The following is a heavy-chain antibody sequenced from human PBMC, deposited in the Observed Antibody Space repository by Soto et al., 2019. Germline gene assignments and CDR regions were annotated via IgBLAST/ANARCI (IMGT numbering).Heavy chain of an antibody. CDR3: AEDPDINYSWFDP. V-gene: IGHV1-58*01. CDR1: GFTFTSSA. J-gene: IGHJ5*02. CDR2: IVVGSGNT. D-gene: IGHD4-4*01. Sequence: SVKVSCKASGFTFTSSAVQWVRQARGQRLEWIGWIVVGSGNTNYAQKFQERVTITRDMSTSTAYMELSSLRSEDTAVYYCAEDPDINYSWFDPWGQGSLVTGS.